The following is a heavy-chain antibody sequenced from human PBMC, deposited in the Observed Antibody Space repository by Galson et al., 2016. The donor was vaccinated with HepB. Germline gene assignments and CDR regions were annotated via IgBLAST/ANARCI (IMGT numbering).Heavy chain of an antibody. CDR3: ATRAVDYYYHYGMDA. J-gene: IGHJ6*02. D-gene: IGHD2-2*01. CDR2: IKSKTEGGTT. Sequence: SLRLSCATSGITFSKAWMNWVRRAPGKGLEWVGRIKSKTEGGTTDYAALVKDRFPISRDDSKDTLYLQMNTLRTEDTAVYYCATRAVDYYYHYGMDAWGQGTTVTVSS. V-gene: IGHV3-15*01. CDR1: GITFSKAW.